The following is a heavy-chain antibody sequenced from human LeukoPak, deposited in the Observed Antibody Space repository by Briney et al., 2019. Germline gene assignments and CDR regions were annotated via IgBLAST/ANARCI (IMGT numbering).Heavy chain of an antibody. Sequence: ASVKVSCKASGGTFSSYAISWVRQAPGQGLEWMGRIIPILGIANYAQKFQGRVTITADKSTSTAYMELSSLRSEDTAVYYCARGYSGYDCDEGPDYWGQGTLVTVSS. J-gene: IGHJ4*02. D-gene: IGHD5-12*01. V-gene: IGHV1-69*04. CDR3: ARGYSGYDCDEGPDY. CDR2: IIPILGIA. CDR1: GGTFSSYA.